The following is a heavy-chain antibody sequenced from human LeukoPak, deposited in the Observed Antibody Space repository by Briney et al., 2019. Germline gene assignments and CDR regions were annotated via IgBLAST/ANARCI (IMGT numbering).Heavy chain of an antibody. CDR2: ISHSGST. CDR1: GGSFSGYY. J-gene: IGHJ6*02. D-gene: IGHD3-3*01. V-gene: IGHV4-34*01. CDR3: ARQGYDFWSGYRSERGMDV. Sequence: PSETLSLTCAVYGGSFSGYYWSWIRQPPGKGLEWIGEISHSGSTNYNPSLKSRVTISVDTSKNQFSLKLSSVTAADTAVYYCARQGYDFWSGYRSERGMDVWGQGTTVTVSS.